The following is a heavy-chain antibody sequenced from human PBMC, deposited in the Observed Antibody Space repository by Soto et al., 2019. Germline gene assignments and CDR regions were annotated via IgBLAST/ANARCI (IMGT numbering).Heavy chain of an antibody. D-gene: IGHD3-10*01. Sequence: QVQLVQSGAEVKKPGSSVRVSCKASGGTFSSNAISWVRHAPGQGLEWMGGILPLFGTGTYAQKFLGRVTASADESTNTADMELRDLRSDDTAVYYCERWSEEIGGFFDSWGQGTLVTVAS. V-gene: IGHV1-69*01. J-gene: IGHJ4*02. CDR3: ERWSEEIGGFFDS. CDR2: ILPLFGTG. CDR1: GGTFSSNA.